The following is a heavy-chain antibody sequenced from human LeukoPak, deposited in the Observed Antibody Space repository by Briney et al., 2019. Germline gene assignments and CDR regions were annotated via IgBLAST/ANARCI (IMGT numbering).Heavy chain of an antibody. J-gene: IGHJ4*02. CDR3: ARQEYYDFWSGYYTFDY. CDR2: INHSGST. D-gene: IGHD3-3*01. V-gene: IGHV4-34*01. Sequence: SETLSLTCAVYGGSFSGYYWSWIRQPPGKGLEWIGEINHSGSTNYNPSLKSRVTISVDTSKNQFSLKLSSVTAADTAVYYCARQEYYDFWSGYYTFDYWGQGTLVTVSS. CDR1: GGSFSGYY.